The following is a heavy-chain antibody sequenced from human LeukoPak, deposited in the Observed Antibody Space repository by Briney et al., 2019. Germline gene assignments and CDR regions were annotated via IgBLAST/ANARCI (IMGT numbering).Heavy chain of an antibody. CDR1: VGPFSPYA. CDR2: IIPIFGTA. Sequence: SVNVSYTPSVGPFSPYALSGVRQAPRQGLEWMGGIIPIFGTANYAQKFQGRVTITADESTSTAYMELSSLRSEDTAVYYCARDLNSGYAYFDYWGQGTLVTVSS. J-gene: IGHJ4*02. D-gene: IGHD5-12*01. V-gene: IGHV1-69*13. CDR3: ARDLNSGYAYFDY.